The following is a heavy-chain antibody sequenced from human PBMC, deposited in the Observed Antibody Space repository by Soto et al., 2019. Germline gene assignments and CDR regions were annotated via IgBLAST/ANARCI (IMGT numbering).Heavy chain of an antibody. J-gene: IGHJ1*01. CDR3: ARDLDGLHDDTSGPFPRPG. V-gene: IGHV4-30-4*01. CDR2: IHSSGSI. Sequence: SETLSLTCTVSGGSISSDDYYWSWIRQAPGRGLEWIGDIHSSGSIYYNPSLKSRATMSIDTAGNQFSLKVSSVTVADTAVYYCARDLDGLHDDTSGPFPRPGWGQGTLVTVSS. CDR1: GGSISSDDYY. D-gene: IGHD3-22*01.